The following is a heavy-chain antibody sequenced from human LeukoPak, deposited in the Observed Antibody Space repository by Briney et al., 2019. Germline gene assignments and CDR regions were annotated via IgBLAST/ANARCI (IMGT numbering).Heavy chain of an antibody. Sequence: GGSLRLSCVPSGITFSNSALSWVRQAPGKGLEWVSTITKSGDQTHYADSVRGLFTISRDIFKNTLYLQMNSLRAEDTALYYCATDPSLITGTSGFDYWGQGTLVTVSS. CDR1: GITFSNSA. CDR3: ATDPSLITGTSGFDY. J-gene: IGHJ4*02. D-gene: IGHD1-14*01. V-gene: IGHV3-23*01. CDR2: ITKSGDQT.